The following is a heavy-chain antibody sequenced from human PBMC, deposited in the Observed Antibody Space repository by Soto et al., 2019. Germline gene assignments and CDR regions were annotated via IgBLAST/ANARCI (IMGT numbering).Heavy chain of an antibody. CDR3: ARCSRNSCYSYGVDV. CDR1: GFTFSNCG. D-gene: IGHD2-15*01. Sequence: VSLRLSCAASGFTFSNCGMNWVRQTPGKGLEWVSYISDSGATKHYADSVKGRFTISRDNGKDSLYLQMNSLRDEDTAVYFCARCSRNSCYSYGVDVWGQGATVTVSS. CDR2: ISDSGATK. V-gene: IGHV3-48*02. J-gene: IGHJ6*02.